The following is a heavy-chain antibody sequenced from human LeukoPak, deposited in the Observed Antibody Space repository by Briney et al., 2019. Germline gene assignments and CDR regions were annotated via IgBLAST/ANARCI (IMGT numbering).Heavy chain of an antibody. J-gene: IGHJ4*02. CDR1: GGSISSGGYS. V-gene: IGHV4-30-2*01. D-gene: IGHD2-2*01. CDR2: IYHSGST. Sequence: SQTLSLTCAVSGGSISSGGYSWSWIRQPPGKGLEWIGYIYHSGSTYYNPSLKSRVTVSLDTSKNQFSLKLSSVTAADTAVYYCASQLGYFDYWGQGTLVTVSS. CDR3: ASQLGYFDY.